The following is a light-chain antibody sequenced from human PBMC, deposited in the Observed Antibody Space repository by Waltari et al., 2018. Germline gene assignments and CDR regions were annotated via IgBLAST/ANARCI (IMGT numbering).Light chain of an antibody. CDR2: AVS. J-gene: IGLJ1*01. CDR3: SSYTRNNTHV. V-gene: IGLV2-14*01. CDR1: SRDVGGHNY. Sequence: QSALTQPASVSGSPGQSITISCTGTSRDVGGHNYVSWFQQHPGKAPKLMIYAVSIRPSGVSNRFSGSKSGNTASLTISGLQAEDEADYYCSSYTRNNTHVFGTGTKVTVL.